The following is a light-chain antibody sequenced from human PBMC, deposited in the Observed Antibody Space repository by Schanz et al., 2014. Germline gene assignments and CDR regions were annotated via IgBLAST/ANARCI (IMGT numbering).Light chain of an antibody. J-gene: IGLJ3*02. CDR3: SSYAGSNNLV. CDR2: DVS. V-gene: IGLV2-8*01. Sequence: QSVLTQPPSASGSPGQSVTISCTGTSSDVGNYNYVSWYQQHPGKAPKLMIYDVSNRPSGVSNRFSGSKSGNTASLTISGLQAEDEADYYCSSYAGSNNLVFGGGTKLTVL. CDR1: SSDVGNYNY.